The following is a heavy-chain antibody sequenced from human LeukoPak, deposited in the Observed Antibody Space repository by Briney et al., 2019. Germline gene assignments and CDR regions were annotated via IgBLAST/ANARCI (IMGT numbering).Heavy chain of an antibody. Sequence: GGSLRLSCAASGFIVSSHYMSWIRQAPGKGLEWVAVLHSDGRIHYAASVKGRLTISRDNSKNTLYLEMNSLRAEDMAVYYCATPERSDTSGYYYWGQGTLVTVSS. CDR1: GFIVSSHY. J-gene: IGHJ4*02. CDR2: LHSDGRI. D-gene: IGHD3-22*01. V-gene: IGHV3-53*01. CDR3: ATPERSDTSGYYY.